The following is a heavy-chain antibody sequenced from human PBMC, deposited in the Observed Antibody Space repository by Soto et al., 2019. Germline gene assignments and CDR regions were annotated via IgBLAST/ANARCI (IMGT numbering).Heavy chain of an antibody. Sequence: ASVKVSCKASGYTFTSYYMHWVRQAPGQGPEWMGIINPSGGSTSYAQKFQGRVTMTRDTSTSTVYMELSSLRSEDTAVYYCARGTHKAAGWFDPWGQGTLVTVS. J-gene: IGHJ5*02. CDR3: ARGTHKAAGWFDP. CDR2: INPSGGST. CDR1: GYTFTSYY. D-gene: IGHD6-25*01. V-gene: IGHV1-46*01.